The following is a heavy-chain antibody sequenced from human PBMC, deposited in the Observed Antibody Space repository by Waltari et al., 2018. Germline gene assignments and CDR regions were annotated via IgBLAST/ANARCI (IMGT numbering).Heavy chain of an antibody. CDR3: ARVTGDGVSYYFDY. V-gene: IGHV1-69*13. J-gene: IGHJ4*02. Sequence: QVPLVQSGTEVNKPGSSAKVSCKASRGTSSTHPTSWARQAPGQGLEWMGGIIPIFGTANYAQKFQGRVTITADESTSTAYMELSSLRSEDTAVYYCARVTGDGVSYYFDYWGQGTLVTVSS. CDR1: RGTSSTHP. CDR2: IIPIFGTA. D-gene: IGHD7-27*01.